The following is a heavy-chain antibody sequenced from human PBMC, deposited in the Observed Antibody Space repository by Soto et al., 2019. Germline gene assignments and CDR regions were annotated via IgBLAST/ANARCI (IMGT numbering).Heavy chain of an antibody. J-gene: IGHJ3*02. CDR1: GGSISSGGYY. V-gene: IGHV4-31*03. D-gene: IGHD3-3*01. CDR2: IYYSGST. CDR3: ARFLTIFGVVSQAFDI. Sequence: SETLSLTCTVSGGSISSGGYYWSWIRQHPGKGLEWIGYIYYSGSTYYNPSLKSRVTISVDTSKNQFSLKLSSVTAADTAVYYCARFLTIFGVVSQAFDIWGQGTMVTVSS.